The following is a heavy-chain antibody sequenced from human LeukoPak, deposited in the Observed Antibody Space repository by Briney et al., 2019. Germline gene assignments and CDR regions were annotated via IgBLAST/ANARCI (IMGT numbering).Heavy chain of an antibody. CDR2: INPNSGGT. V-gene: IGHV1-2*02. Sequence: ASVKVSCKASGYTFAVFYMHWVRQAPGQGLEWMGWINPNSGGTNYAQKFQGRVTMTRDTSISTVYMELSRLRSDDTAVYYCARSKVYPNDYWGQGTLVTVSS. CDR3: ARSKVYPNDY. J-gene: IGHJ4*02. CDR1: GYTFAVFY. D-gene: IGHD1-14*01.